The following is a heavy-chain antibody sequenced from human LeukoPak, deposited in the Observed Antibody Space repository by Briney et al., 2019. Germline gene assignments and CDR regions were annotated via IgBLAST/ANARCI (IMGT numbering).Heavy chain of an antibody. CDR3: AKDIGDYDAFDI. J-gene: IGHJ3*02. Sequence: GRSLRLSCAASGFTFDDYAMYWVRQAPGKGLEWVSGISWNSGSIGYADSVKGRFTISRDNAKNSLYLQMNSLRAEDTALYYCAKDIGDYDAFDIWGQGTMVTVSS. CDR2: ISWNSGSI. D-gene: IGHD4-17*01. V-gene: IGHV3-9*01. CDR1: GFTFDDYA.